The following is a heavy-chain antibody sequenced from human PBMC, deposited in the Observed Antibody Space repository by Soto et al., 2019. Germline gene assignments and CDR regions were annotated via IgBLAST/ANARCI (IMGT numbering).Heavy chain of an antibody. J-gene: IGHJ5*02. V-gene: IGHV4-31*02. Sequence: SETLSLTCAVSSGSLSSGGYYWNWIRQHPVKGLEWIGYIYFTGITYSTPSLKSRVTLSVDTSKSQFSLELRSVTAADTAIYYCALAIPHHKANSLDLWGPGVLGTGS. D-gene: IGHD2-21*01. CDR2: IYFTGIT. CDR1: SGSLSSGGYY. CDR3: ALAIPHHKANSLDL.